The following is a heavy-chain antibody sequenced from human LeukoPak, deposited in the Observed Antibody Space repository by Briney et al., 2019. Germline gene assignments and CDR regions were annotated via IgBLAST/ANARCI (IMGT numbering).Heavy chain of an antibody. CDR3: ARDVKSSGYNYYGMDV. J-gene: IGHJ6*02. Sequence: SQTLSLTCTVSGGSISSGVYYWTWIRRPPGRGLEWVGYIYYSGSTYYNPSLKSRVSISVDTSKNQFSLKVSSVTAADTAVYYCARDVKSSGYNYYGMDVWGQGTTVTVSS. V-gene: IGHV4-31*03. CDR2: IYYSGST. CDR1: GGSISSGVYY. D-gene: IGHD6-19*01.